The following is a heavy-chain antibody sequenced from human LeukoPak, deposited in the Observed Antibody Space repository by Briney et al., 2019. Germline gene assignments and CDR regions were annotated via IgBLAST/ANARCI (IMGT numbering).Heavy chain of an antibody. D-gene: IGHD3-22*01. CDR2: ISGSGGST. Sequence: PGGSLRLSCAASGFTFSSYAMSWVRQAPGKGLEWVSAISGSGGSTYYADSVKGRFTISRDNSKNTLYLRMNSLRAEDTAVYYCAKDGYYDSSAIFDYWGQGTLVTVSS. J-gene: IGHJ4*02. V-gene: IGHV3-23*01. CDR1: GFTFSSYA. CDR3: AKDGYYDSSAIFDY.